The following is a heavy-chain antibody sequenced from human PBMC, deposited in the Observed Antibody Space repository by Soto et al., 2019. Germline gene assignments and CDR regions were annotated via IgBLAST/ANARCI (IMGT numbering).Heavy chain of an antibody. Sequence: HPGGSLRLSCAASGFTFSNYWMNWVRQAPGKGLEWVANIKPDGSEKYYVDSVKGRFTISRDNAKNSLYLQLNSLRAEDTAVYYCARGILGAGYGMDVWGQGTTVTVSS. J-gene: IGHJ6*02. CDR1: GFTFSNYW. CDR2: IKPDGSEK. V-gene: IGHV3-7*03. CDR3: ARGILGAGYGMDV. D-gene: IGHD3-16*01.